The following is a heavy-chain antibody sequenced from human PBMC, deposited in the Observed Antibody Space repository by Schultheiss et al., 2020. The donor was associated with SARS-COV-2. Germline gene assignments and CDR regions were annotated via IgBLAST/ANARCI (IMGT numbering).Heavy chain of an antibody. Sequence: SETLSLTCAISGDSVSSNSAAWNWIRQSPSRGLEWLGRTYYRSKWYNDYAVSVKSRITITPDTSKNQFSLHLNSVTPEDTAVYYCTRGTEADFDYWGQGTLVTVSS. CDR1: GDSVSSNSAA. CDR2: TYYRSKWYN. V-gene: IGHV6-1*01. J-gene: IGHJ4*02. CDR3: TRGTEADFDY.